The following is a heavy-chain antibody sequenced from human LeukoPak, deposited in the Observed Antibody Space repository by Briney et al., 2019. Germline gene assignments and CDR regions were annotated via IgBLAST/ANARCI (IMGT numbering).Heavy chain of an antibody. Sequence: GASVKVSCKASGYTFTSYGISWVRQAPGQGLEWMGWISAYNGNTNYAQTLQGRVTMTTDTSTSTAYMELRSLRSDDTAVYYCARDLGLPYSSSWYDENFDYWGQGTLVTVSS. J-gene: IGHJ4*02. CDR1: GYTFTSYG. CDR3: ARDLGLPYSSSWYDENFDY. D-gene: IGHD6-13*01. CDR2: ISAYNGNT. V-gene: IGHV1-18*01.